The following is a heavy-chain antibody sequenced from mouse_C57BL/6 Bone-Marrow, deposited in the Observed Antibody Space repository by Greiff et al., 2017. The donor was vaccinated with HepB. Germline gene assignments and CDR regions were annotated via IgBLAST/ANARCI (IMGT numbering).Heavy chain of an antibody. Sequence: QVQLQQPGAELVKPGASVKLSCKASGYTFTSYWMHWVKQRPGRGLEWIGRIDPNSGGTKYNEKFKSKATLTVDKPSSTAYMQLSSLTSEDSAVYYCARRTLYGSSYVNYFDYWGQGTTLTVSS. J-gene: IGHJ2*01. V-gene: IGHV1-72*01. CDR3: ARRTLYGSSYVNYFDY. CDR2: IDPNSGGT. D-gene: IGHD1-1*01. CDR1: GYTFTSYW.